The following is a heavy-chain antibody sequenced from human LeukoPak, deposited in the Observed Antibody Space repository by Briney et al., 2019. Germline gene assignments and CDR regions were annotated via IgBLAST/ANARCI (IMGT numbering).Heavy chain of an antibody. CDR3: ARLGD. V-gene: IGHV3-66*02. Sequence: GGSLRLSCAPSGFTLSNHYMSWVRQAPGKGLEGVSVIYSGGSTYYADSVKGRFTISRDNSKNTLYLQMNSLRAEDTAVYYCARLGDWGQGTLVTVSS. CDR1: GFTLSNHY. CDR2: IYSGGST. J-gene: IGHJ4*02.